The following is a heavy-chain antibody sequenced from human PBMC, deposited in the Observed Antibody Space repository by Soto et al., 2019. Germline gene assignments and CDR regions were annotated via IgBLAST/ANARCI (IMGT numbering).Heavy chain of an antibody. CDR2: TYHRSST. D-gene: IGHD6-25*01. V-gene: IGHV4-59*01. CDR3: ARIGGYHGPLDY. Sequence: SETLSLTCSVSGVSISSYFWSWIRQAPGRGLEWIGYTYHRSSTNYSPSLKSRVAISLDTSENQFSLKVNSVTAADTAVYYCARIGGYHGPLDYWGQGTPVTVSS. CDR1: GVSISSYF. J-gene: IGHJ4*02.